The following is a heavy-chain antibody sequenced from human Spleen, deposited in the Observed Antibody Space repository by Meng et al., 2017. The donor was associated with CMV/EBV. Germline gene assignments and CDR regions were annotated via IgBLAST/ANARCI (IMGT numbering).Heavy chain of an antibody. V-gene: IGHV3-11*01. CDR2: IGTNGSSI. CDR3: VRDSSIWSPDY. CDR1: EFTFSHYY. Sequence: GESLKISCTPSEFTFSHYYMSWIRQAPGKGLEWISYIGTNGSSIYYADSVKGRFTISRDNTKNSLYLQMNSLRTEDTAVYFCVRDSSIWSPDYWGHGTLVTVSS. D-gene: IGHD2/OR15-2a*01. J-gene: IGHJ4*01.